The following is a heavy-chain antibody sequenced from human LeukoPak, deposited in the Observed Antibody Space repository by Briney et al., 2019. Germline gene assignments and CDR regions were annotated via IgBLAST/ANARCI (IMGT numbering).Heavy chain of an antibody. CDR3: ARERFGDHVSGWFDP. J-gene: IGHJ5*02. D-gene: IGHD3-10*01. V-gene: IGHV4-34*01. CDR2: INHSGST. CDR1: GGSLSGYY. Sequence: SETLSLTCALDGGSLSGYYWSWIRQPPGKGLEWIGEINHSGSTNYNPSLKSRVTISVDTSKNQFSLKLSSVTAADTAVYYCARERFGDHVSGWFDPWGQGTLVTVSS.